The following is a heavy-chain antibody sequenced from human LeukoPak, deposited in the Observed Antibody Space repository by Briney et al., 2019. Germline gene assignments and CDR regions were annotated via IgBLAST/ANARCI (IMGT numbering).Heavy chain of an antibody. J-gene: IGHJ4*02. V-gene: IGHV4-39*01. CDR2: VYYSGGT. CDR1: GGSISSRGYY. Sequence: PSETLSLTCTVSGGSISSRGYYWGWVRQPPGKGLKWIGSVYYSGGTYSNPSLKSRVTISVDTSTNQFSLKLSSVTAVDTAVYYCARGVPYSSGHGDFDYWGQGTLVTVSS. CDR3: ARGVPYSSGHGDFDY. D-gene: IGHD6-19*01.